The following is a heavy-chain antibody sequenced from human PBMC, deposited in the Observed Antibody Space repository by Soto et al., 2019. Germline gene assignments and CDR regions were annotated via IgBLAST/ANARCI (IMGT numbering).Heavy chain of an antibody. CDR1: GGSINNNHYY. Sequence: SETLSLTCTVSGGSINNNHYYWGWVRQPPGKGLEWIASISYSGTTYYSPSLKGRVTKSVDTSRNQFSLRLTSVTAADTALYYCARRYGSCFDYWGQGTLVTVSS. CDR2: ISYSGTT. CDR3: ARRYGSCFDY. D-gene: IGHD5-18*01. J-gene: IGHJ4*02. V-gene: IGHV4-39*01.